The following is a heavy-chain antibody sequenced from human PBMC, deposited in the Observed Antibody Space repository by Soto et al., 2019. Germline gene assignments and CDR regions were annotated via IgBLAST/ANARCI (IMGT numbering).Heavy chain of an antibody. V-gene: IGHV1-8*01. J-gene: IGHJ4*02. CDR1: GYSFTSLD. Sequence: ASVKVSCKASGYSFTSLDINWVRQTAGQGLEWMGWMQPSTGRTGYAQKFQGRVTMTRDTSINTAYMELTTLTSDDTAFYYCARGVSAGVDYWGQGTLVTVPQ. D-gene: IGHD1-26*01. CDR2: MQPSTGRT. CDR3: ARGVSAGVDY.